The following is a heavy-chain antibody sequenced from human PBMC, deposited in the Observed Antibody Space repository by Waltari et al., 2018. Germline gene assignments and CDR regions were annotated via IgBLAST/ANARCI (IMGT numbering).Heavy chain of an antibody. J-gene: IGHJ3*02. D-gene: IGHD3-22*01. Sequence: QVQLQESGPGLVKPSQTLSLTCTVSGGSISSGSYSWSWIRQPAGKGLEWIGRIYTSGSTNYNPSLKSRVTISVDTSKNQFSLKLSSVTAADTAVYYCASFSYYDSSGYQKGAFDIWGQGTMVTVSS. CDR2: IYTSGST. CDR1: GGSISSGSYS. V-gene: IGHV4-61*02. CDR3: ASFSYYDSSGYQKGAFDI.